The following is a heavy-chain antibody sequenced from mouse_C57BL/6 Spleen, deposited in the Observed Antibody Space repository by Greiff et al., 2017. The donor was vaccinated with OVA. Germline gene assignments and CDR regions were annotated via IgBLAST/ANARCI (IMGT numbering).Heavy chain of an antibody. CDR3: ARTDYDAFAY. D-gene: IGHD2-4*01. Sequence: QVQLQQSGPGLVQPSQSLSITCTVSGFSLTSYGVHWVRQSPGKGLEWLGVIWSGRSTDYNAAFISRLSISKDNSKSQVFFKMNRLQADDTAIYYCARTDYDAFAYWGQGTLVTVSA. CDR2: IWSGRST. V-gene: IGHV2-2*01. CDR1: GFSLTSYG. J-gene: IGHJ3*01.